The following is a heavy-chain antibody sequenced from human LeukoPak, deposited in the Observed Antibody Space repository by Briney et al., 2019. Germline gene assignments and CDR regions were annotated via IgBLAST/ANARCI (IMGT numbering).Heavy chain of an antibody. Sequence: HPGGSLRLSCAASGFTFSTHVMHWVRQAPGKGLQWVAVISYDGSNKYYADSVKGRLTISGDNSKNTLHLQMNNLRAEDTALYYCAKCPVTFGGVIVITSGHFDYWGQGTLVTVSS. CDR3: AKCPVTFGGVIVITSGHFDY. CDR2: ISYDGSNK. D-gene: IGHD3-16*02. V-gene: IGHV3-30*18. CDR1: GFTFSTHV. J-gene: IGHJ4*02.